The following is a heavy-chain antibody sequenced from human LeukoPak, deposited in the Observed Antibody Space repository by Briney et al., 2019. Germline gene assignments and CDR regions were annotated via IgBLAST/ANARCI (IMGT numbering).Heavy chain of an antibody. CDR1: GFTFSDYY. Sequence: PGGSLRLSCAASGFTFSDYYTSWIRQAPGKGLEWVSYISTSSSYTNYADSVKGRFTISRDNAKNSLYLQMNSLRAEDTAVYYCARSPRIGELLDYWGQGTLVTVSS. CDR3: ARSPRIGELLDY. J-gene: IGHJ4*02. CDR2: ISTSSSYT. V-gene: IGHV3-11*06. D-gene: IGHD3-10*01.